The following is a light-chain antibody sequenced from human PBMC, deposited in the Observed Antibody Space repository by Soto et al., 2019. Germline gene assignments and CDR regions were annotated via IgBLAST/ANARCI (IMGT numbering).Light chain of an antibody. V-gene: IGLV1-36*01. CDR3: EAWDDSLNGVV. CDR2: NDD. Sequence: QAVVTQPPSVSGAPRQRVTISCSGGSSNIANNAISWYQQLPGKAPRIIIYNDDELPSGVSDRFSGSKSGTSASLGISGLQSEDEADYYCEAWDDSLNGVVFGGGTKLTVL. CDR1: SSNIANNA. J-gene: IGLJ2*01.